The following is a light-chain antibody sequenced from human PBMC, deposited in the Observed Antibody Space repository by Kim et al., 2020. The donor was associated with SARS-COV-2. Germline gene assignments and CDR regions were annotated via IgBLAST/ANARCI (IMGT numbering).Light chain of an antibody. J-gene: IGLJ3*02. V-gene: IGLV3-25*03. CDR2: KDS. Sequence: PGQTARSTCSGDALPKQFAYWYQQKPGQAPVVVIYKDSERPSAIPERFSGSSSGTAVTLTISGVQAEDEADYYCQSADSSGTYVVFGGGTQLTVL. CDR3: QSADSSGTYVV. CDR1: ALPKQF.